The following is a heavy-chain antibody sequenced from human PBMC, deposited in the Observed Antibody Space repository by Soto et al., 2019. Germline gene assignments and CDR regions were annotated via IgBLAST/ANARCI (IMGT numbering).Heavy chain of an antibody. CDR1: GGSFSGYY. Sequence: PSETLSLTCAVYGGSFSGYYWSWIRQPPGKGLEWIGDVNHSGSTSYNPSAKGRVTISVDTSKNQFSLHLYSVTAADTAVYYCARRDVAVIDFWGQGTLVTVSS. D-gene: IGHD2-21*02. CDR3: ARRDVAVIDF. CDR2: VNHSGST. V-gene: IGHV4-34*01. J-gene: IGHJ4*02.